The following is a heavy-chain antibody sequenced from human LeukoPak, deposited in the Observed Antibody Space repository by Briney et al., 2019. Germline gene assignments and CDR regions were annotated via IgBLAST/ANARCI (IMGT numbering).Heavy chain of an antibody. CDR3: ARAFYDFWSGYYVYSVGYFDY. D-gene: IGHD3-3*01. CDR1: GYTFTGYY. V-gene: IGHV1-2*02. Sequence: ASVKVSCKASGYTFTGYYMHWVRQAPGQGLEWMGWINPNSGGTNYAQKFQGRVTMTRDTSISTAYMELSRLRSDDTAVYYCARAFYDFWSGYYVYSVGYFDYWGQGTLVTVSS. CDR2: INPNSGGT. J-gene: IGHJ4*02.